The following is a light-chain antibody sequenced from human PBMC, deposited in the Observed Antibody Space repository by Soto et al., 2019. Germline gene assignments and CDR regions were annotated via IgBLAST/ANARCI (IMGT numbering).Light chain of an antibody. J-gene: IGKJ2*01. CDR3: QQLNSYLT. CDR1: QGISSY. CDR2: AAS. V-gene: IGKV1-9*01. Sequence: IQLTQSPSSLSASVGDRVTITCRASQGISSYLAWYQQKPGTAPKLLIYAASTLQSGVPSRFSGSGSGPDFTLTISSLQPEDFATYYFQQLNSYLTFGQGTKLEIK.